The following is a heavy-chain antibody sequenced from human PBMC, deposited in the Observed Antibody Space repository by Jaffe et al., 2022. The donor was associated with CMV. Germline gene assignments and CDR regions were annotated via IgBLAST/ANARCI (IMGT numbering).Heavy chain of an antibody. CDR1: GFSLSNARMG. V-gene: IGHV2-26*01. D-gene: IGHD2-2*01. Sequence: QVTLKESGPVLVKPTETLTLTCTVSGFSLSNARMGVSWIRQPPGKALEWLAHIFSNDEKSYSTSLKSRLTISKDTSKSQVVLTMTNMDPVDTATYYCARLYCSSTSCYSPAYYYGMDVWGQGTTVTVSS. J-gene: IGHJ6*02. CDR2: IFSNDEK. CDR3: ARLYCSSTSCYSPAYYYGMDV.